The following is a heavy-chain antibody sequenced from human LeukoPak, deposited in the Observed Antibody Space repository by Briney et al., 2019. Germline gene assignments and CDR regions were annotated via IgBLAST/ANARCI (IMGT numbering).Heavy chain of an antibody. CDR3: ARGFYTYDQ. J-gene: IGHJ5*02. CDR1: GFTFSDYY. CDR2: LSSSDNTI. D-gene: IGHD5-24*01. V-gene: IGHV3-11*04. Sequence: GGSLRLSCAASGFTFSDYYMSWIRQAPGKGLEWVSSLSSSDNTIYYTDSVKGRFAISRDNAKNSLYLQMKSLRAEDTAVYYCARGFYTYDQWGQGTLVSVSS.